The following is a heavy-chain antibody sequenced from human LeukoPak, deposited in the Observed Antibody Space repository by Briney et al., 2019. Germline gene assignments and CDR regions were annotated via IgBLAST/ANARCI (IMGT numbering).Heavy chain of an antibody. D-gene: IGHD3-3*01. CDR1: GFTFDDYA. CDR3: AKPTYYDFWSGYLW. Sequence: PGGSLRLSCAASGFTFDDYAMHWVRQAPGKGLEWVSAISGSSGSTYYADSVKGRFTISRDNSKNTLYLQMNSLRAEDTAVYYCAKPTYYDFWSGYLWWGQGTLITVSS. CDR2: ISGSSGST. J-gene: IGHJ4*02. V-gene: IGHV3-23*01.